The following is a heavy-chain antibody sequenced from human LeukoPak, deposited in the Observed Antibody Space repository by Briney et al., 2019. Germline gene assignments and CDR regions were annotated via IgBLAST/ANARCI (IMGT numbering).Heavy chain of an antibody. CDR3: ARVARVNYYDSSGYYELDY. CDR2: IIPILGIA. D-gene: IGHD3-22*01. CDR1: GGTFSSYA. Sequence: SVKASCKASGGTFSSYAISWVRQAPGQGLEWMGRIIPILGIANYAQKFQGRVTITADKSTSTAYMELSSLRSEDTAVYYCARVARVNYYDSSGYYELDYWGQGTLVTVSS. V-gene: IGHV1-69*04. J-gene: IGHJ4*02.